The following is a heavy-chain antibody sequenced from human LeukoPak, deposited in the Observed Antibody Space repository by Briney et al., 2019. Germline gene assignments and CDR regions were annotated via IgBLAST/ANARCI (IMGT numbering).Heavy chain of an antibody. CDR1: GGSFSGYY. J-gene: IGHJ4*02. CDR3: ASTFVFVFDY. Sequence: SETLSLTCAVYGGSFSGYYWSWIRQPPGKGLEWIGEINQSGSTNYNPSLKSRVTMSVDTSKSQFSLKLSSVTAADTVVYYCASTFVFVFDYWGQGTLVTVSS. V-gene: IGHV4-34*01. D-gene: IGHD5/OR15-5a*01. CDR2: INQSGST.